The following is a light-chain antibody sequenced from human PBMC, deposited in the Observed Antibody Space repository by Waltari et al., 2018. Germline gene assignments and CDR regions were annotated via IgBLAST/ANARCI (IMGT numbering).Light chain of an antibody. Sequence: EIVLTQSPATLSLSPGERATLSCRASQSVSSYLLWYQQKPGQAPRLLIYDGSNRATGIPARFSGSGSGTDFTLTISSLEPEDFAVYYCQQRVNWPLTFGGGTKVGI. J-gene: IGKJ4*01. CDR2: DGS. CDR3: QQRVNWPLT. V-gene: IGKV3-11*01. CDR1: QSVSSY.